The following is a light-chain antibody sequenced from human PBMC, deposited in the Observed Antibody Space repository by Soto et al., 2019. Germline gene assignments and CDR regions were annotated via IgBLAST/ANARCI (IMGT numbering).Light chain of an antibody. CDR3: TSYTRRNSYV. CDR1: SSAVGGYNY. V-gene: IGLV2-14*03. CDR2: DVS. J-gene: IGLJ1*01. Sequence: QSVLTQPASVSGSPGQSITISCSGTSSAVGGYNYVSWYQQHPGKAPKLMIYDVSDRPSGVSSRCSGSKSGNTASLTISGLQADDEADYYCTSYTRRNSYVFGTGTKLTVL.